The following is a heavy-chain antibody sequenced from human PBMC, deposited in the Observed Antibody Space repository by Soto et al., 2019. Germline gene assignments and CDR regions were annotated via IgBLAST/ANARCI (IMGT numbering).Heavy chain of an antibody. Sequence: PGWSLRLSCAASGFNFSSYSLNLVRQPPGKGLEWVSSISPSSSYIYYAASLKGRFTIYRDNAKNSVYLQMNSLRAEDTAVYYCAREEQFSSNGMDVWGQGTTVTSP. CDR2: ISPSSSYI. D-gene: IGHD6-19*01. CDR1: GFNFSSYS. J-gene: IGHJ6*02. V-gene: IGHV3-21*01. CDR3: AREEQFSSNGMDV.